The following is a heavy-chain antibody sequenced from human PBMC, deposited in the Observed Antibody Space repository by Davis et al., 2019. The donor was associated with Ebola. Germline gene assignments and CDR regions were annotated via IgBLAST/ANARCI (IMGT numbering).Heavy chain of an antibody. CDR1: GYTFTSSY. CDR3: ASPGLQLGSLDY. V-gene: IGHV1-46*01. J-gene: IGHJ4*02. CDR2: INPSGGST. D-gene: IGHD6-13*01. Sequence: ASVKVSCKASGYTFTSSYMHWVRQAPGQGLEWMGIINPSGGSTSYAQKFQGRVTITSDKSTSTAYMELSSLRSEDTAVYYCASPGLQLGSLDYWGQGTLVTVSS.